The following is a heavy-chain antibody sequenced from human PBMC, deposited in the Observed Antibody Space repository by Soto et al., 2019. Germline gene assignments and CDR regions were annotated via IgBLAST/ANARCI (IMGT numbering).Heavy chain of an antibody. V-gene: IGHV4-34*01. CDR1: GGSFSGNY. CDR2: IYHSGSS. J-gene: IGHJ4*02. D-gene: IGHD3-3*01. CDR3: ARSTYYDFWSALD. Sequence: SETLSLTCAVYGGSFSGNYWTWIRQPPGKGLEWIGEIYHSGSSNYNPSLESRITINPDTSKNQFSLQLNSVTPEDTAVYYCARSTYYDFWSALDWGQGTLVTVSS.